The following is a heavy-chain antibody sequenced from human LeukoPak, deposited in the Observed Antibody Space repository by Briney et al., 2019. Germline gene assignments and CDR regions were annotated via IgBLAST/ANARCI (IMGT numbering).Heavy chain of an antibody. D-gene: IGHD5-18*01. CDR3: VRPYSYDDLFDL. J-gene: IGHJ4*02. CDR1: GYTFTGYY. CDR2: INPNTGDT. Sequence: ASVKVSFKASGYTFTGYYIHWVRQAPGQGLDWMGWINPNTGDTDYAQKFKGRLTMTRDTSIGTAYMELSRLRSDDTAVFYCVRPYSYDDLFDLWGQGTLVTVSS. V-gene: IGHV1-2*02.